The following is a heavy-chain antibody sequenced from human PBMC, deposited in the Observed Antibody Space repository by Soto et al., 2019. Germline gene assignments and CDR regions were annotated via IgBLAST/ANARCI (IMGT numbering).Heavy chain of an antibody. D-gene: IGHD3-3*01. Sequence: QVQLVESGGGVVQPGRSLRLSCAASGFTFSSYGMHWVRQAPGEGLEWVAVIWYDGSNKYYADSVKGRFTISRDNSKNTLYLQMNSLRAEDTAVYYCARGYDFWSGYYKEFDYWGQGTLVTVSS. CDR3: ARGYDFWSGYYKEFDY. V-gene: IGHV3-33*01. CDR1: GFTFSSYG. CDR2: IWYDGSNK. J-gene: IGHJ4*02.